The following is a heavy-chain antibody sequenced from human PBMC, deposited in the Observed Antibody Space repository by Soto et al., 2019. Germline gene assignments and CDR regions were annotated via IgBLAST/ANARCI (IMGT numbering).Heavy chain of an antibody. D-gene: IGHD6-6*01. J-gene: IGHJ3*01. V-gene: IGHV3-23*01. CDR3: AKDGQYRTDGFDF. CDR1: GFTFSSHG. Sequence: EAQLLESGGDWAQPGGSLRLSCAASGFTFSSHGMSWVRQAPGKGLECIGGLSRGGGTTDYADSVKGRFTICRDNSKSTLYLIMNSLKVEDTALYYCAKDGQYRTDGFDFWGQGTMVTVSS. CDR2: LSRGGGTT.